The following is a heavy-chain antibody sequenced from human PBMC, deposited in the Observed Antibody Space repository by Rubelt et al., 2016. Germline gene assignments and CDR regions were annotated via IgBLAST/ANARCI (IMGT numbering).Heavy chain of an antibody. J-gene: IGHJ4*02. D-gene: IGHD6-13*01. CDR3: VKGPSSWYPFFGS. Sequence: SGQPGRSLRLSCTASGFIFGDYAMHWVRQSPGKGLEWVSGITWNSGSIDSADSVKGRFTISRDNAKNSLSLQMNSLRPEDTALYYCVKGPSSWYPFFGSWGQGTLVTVS. V-gene: IGHV3-9*01. CDR2: ITWNSGSI. CDR1: GFIFGDYA.